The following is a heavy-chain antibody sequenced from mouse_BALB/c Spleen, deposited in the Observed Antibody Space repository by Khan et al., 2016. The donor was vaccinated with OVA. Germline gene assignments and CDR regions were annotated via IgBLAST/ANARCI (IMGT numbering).Heavy chain of an antibody. CDR3: ARTYGSDFDC. J-gene: IGHJ2*01. Sequence: VQLQQSGPELVKPGASVRISCKASGYSFTGYFMNWVMQSHGKSLEWIGRINPHVGETLYNQKFKDKATLTVDESSSTVYMELRSLASEDSAIYYCARTYGSDFDCWGQGTTLTVSS. CDR1: GYSFTGYF. D-gene: IGHD1-1*01. CDR2: INPHVGET. V-gene: IGHV1-20*02.